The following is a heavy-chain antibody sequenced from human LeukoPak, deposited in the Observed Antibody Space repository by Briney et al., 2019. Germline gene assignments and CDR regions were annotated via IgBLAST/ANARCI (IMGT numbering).Heavy chain of an antibody. V-gene: IGHV4-34*01. D-gene: IGHD3/OR15-3a*01. J-gene: IGHJ6*02. CDR2: IDRRGYA. Sequence: SETLSLTCAVHGESLGTYSWSWIRQTPGKGLEWIGAIDRRGYASHNPSLKSRVTMSVDTSKNQFSLKLSSVTAADTAVYYCARDPRGPVGVYYYGMDVWGQGTTVTVSS. CDR3: ARDPRGPVGVYYYGMDV. CDR1: GESLGTYS.